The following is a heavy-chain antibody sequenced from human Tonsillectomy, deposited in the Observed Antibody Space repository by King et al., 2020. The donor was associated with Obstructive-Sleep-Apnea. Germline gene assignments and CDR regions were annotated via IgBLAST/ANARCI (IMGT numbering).Heavy chain of an antibody. CDR3: ARAIRPVVVPAASL. CDR1: GGSISSGGYY. CDR2: IYYSGST. J-gene: IGHJ6*02. Sequence: VQLQESGPGLVKPSQTLSLTCTVSGGSISSGGYYWSWIRQHPGKGLEWIGYIYYSGSTYYTPSLKSRVTISIDTSKNQFSLKLSSVTAADTAVYYCARAIRPVVVPAASLWGQGTTVTVSS. V-gene: IGHV4-31*03. D-gene: IGHD2-2*01.